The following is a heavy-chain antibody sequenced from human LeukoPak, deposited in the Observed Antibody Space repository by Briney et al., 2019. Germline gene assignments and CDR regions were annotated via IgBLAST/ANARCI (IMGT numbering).Heavy chain of an antibody. CDR3: ARDVTSIVGAAATDY. Sequence: ASVKVSCKASGYTFTNYDINWVRQATGQGLEWMGWMNPNSGNTGYAQKFQGRVNMTRNTSISTAYMELSSLRLEDTAVYYCARDVTSIVGAAATDYWGQGTLVTVSS. CDR2: MNPNSGNT. CDR1: GYTFTNYD. V-gene: IGHV1-8*01. D-gene: IGHD1-26*01. J-gene: IGHJ4*02.